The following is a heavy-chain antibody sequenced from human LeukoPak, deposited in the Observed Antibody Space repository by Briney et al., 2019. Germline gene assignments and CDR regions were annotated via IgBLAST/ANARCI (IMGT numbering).Heavy chain of an antibody. V-gene: IGHV3-30*18. CDR3: AKDPGQWLGPLY. CDR1: GFTFSSYG. Sequence: GGSLRPSCAASGFTFSSYGMHWVRQAPGKGLEWVAVISYDGSNKYYADSVKGRFTISRDNSKNTLYLQMNGLRAEDTAVYYCAKDPGQWLGPLYWGQGTLVTVSS. J-gene: IGHJ4*02. D-gene: IGHD6-19*01. CDR2: ISYDGSNK.